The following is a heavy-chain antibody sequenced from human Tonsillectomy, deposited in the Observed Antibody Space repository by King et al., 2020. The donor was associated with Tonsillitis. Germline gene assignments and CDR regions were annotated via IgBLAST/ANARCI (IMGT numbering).Heavy chain of an antibody. D-gene: IGHD3-22*01. Sequence: QVQLVESGGGVVQPGRSLRLSCATSGFTFSSYAMHWVRQAPGKGLEWVALISWDGINKYYADSVRGRFTISRDYSTKTLYLQMNSLTTDDSAVYYCAKDRYYADSSGDPRPDYWGQGTLVSVSS. CDR1: GFTFSSYA. J-gene: IGHJ4*02. V-gene: IGHV3-30*18. CDR2: ISWDGINK. CDR3: AKDRYYADSSGDPRPDY.